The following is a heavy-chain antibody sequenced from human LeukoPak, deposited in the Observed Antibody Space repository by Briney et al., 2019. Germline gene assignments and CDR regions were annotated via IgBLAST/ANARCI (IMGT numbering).Heavy chain of an antibody. CDR1: GFTFSNYC. CDR2: IAVVGGNT. V-gene: IGHV3-23*01. CDR3: ARDCCSGGGPLDI. D-gene: IGHD2-15*01. Sequence: GGSLRLSCAASGFTFSNYCRAWVRHAPGKGLGWVSTIAVVGGNTHYADSVEGRFTIARQDSNTALHVQLKSLRAEDPAIYYCARDCCSGGGPLDIWGRGTLVTVSS. J-gene: IGHJ4*02.